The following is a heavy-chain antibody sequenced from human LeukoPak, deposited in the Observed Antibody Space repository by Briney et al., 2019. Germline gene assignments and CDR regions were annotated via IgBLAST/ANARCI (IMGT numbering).Heavy chain of an antibody. CDR1: GGSFSGYY. Sequence: SETLSLTCAVYGGSFSGYYWSWIRQPPGKGLEWIGRIYTSGITNYNPSLKSRVTISVDTSKNQFSLKVNSVTAADTAVYYCANLASIAARGHAFDIWGQGTMVTVSS. CDR3: ANLASIAARGHAFDI. V-gene: IGHV4-4*08. CDR2: IYTSGIT. J-gene: IGHJ3*02. D-gene: IGHD6-6*01.